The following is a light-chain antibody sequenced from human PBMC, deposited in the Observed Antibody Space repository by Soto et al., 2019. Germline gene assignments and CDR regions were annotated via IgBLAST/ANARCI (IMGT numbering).Light chain of an antibody. V-gene: IGLV7-46*01. J-gene: IGLJ2*01. CDR1: TGAVTSDHY. Sequence: QAVVTQEPSLTVSPGGTVTLTCGSCTGAVTSDHYPYWFQQKPGQAPKLLIYDTNNRHAWTPTRFSGSLLGGKAALTLSSAQPEDEADYYCFLSYTGGRVFGGGTKVTVL. CDR3: FLSYTGGRV. CDR2: DTN.